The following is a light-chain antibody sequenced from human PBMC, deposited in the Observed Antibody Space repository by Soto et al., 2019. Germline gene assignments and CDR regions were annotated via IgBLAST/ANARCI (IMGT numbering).Light chain of an antibody. CDR3: SSYTDLNLYV. J-gene: IGLJ1*01. Sequence: QSVLTQPVSVSGSPGQSISISCTGTSSDVGGYNYVSWYQHQPGKAPKLVIFDVSGRPSGISNRFSGSKSGNTASLTISGLRPEDEADYYCSSYTDLNLYVFGTGTKVTVL. CDR1: SSDVGGYNY. V-gene: IGLV2-14*03. CDR2: DVS.